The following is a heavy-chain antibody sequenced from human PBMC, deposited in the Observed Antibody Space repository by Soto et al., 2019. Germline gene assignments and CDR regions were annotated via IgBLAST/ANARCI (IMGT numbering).Heavy chain of an antibody. CDR2: ISTYNGNT. CDR1: GYTFITYG. J-gene: IGHJ4*02. Sequence: QVQLVQSGAEVKKPGASVKVSCKACGYTFITYGVSWVRQAPGQGLDWLGWISTYNGNTRYAERLQGRVTMNTDTTTNTAYMELTNLRSDDTAVYYCARGPTDYYDNSANYFLDYWGQGTLVTVSS. V-gene: IGHV1-18*01. D-gene: IGHD3-22*01. CDR3: ARGPTDYYDNSANYFLDY.